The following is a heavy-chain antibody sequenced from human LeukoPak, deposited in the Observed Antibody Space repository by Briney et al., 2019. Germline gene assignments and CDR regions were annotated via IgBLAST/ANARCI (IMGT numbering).Heavy chain of an antibody. CDR2: IKSRANGETT. Sequence: GGSLRLSCAASGFTFSNAWMSWARQAPGKGLEWVGRIKSRANGETTDYAAPVKGRFSISRDDSKNMVHLQMNTLKTEDTAVYFCSTLSSIFGVVVPDYWGQGILVTVSS. J-gene: IGHJ4*02. CDR1: GFTFSNAW. V-gene: IGHV3-15*01. CDR3: STLSSIFGVVVPDY. D-gene: IGHD3-3*01.